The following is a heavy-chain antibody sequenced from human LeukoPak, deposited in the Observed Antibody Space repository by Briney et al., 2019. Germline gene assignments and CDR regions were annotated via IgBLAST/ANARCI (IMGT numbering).Heavy chain of an antibody. V-gene: IGHV3-7*01. D-gene: IGHD3-3*01. CDR3: ASLTIFGDLFGTGEVDDY. CDR2: IKQDGSEK. Sequence: GGSLRLSCAASGFTFSSYWMSWVRQAPGKGLEWVANIKQDGSEKYYVDSVKGRFTISRDNAKNSLYLQMNSLRAEDTAVYYCASLTIFGDLFGTGEVDDYWGQGTLVTVSS. CDR1: GFTFSSYW. J-gene: IGHJ4*02.